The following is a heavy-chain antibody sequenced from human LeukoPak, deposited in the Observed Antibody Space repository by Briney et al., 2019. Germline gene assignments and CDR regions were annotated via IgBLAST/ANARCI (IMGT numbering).Heavy chain of an antibody. CDR1: GLIFRNYW. Sequence: PGGSLRLSCAASGLIFRNYWMTWVRQAPGKGLEWIGSIYDSGSTYYNPSLKSRVTISVDTSKNQFSLKLNSVTAADTAVYYCARHYGPWGQGTLVTVSS. CDR2: IYDSGST. D-gene: IGHD3-10*01. V-gene: IGHV4-39*01. J-gene: IGHJ5*02. CDR3: ARHYGP.